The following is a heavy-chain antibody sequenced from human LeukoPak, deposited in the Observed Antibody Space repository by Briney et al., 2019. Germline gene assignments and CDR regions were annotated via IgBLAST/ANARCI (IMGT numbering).Heavy chain of an antibody. CDR1: GFTFSGFW. Sequence: GGSLRLSCAASGFTFSGFWMSCVRQAPGKGLEWVANIKQDATEKYYIDSVKGRFTISRDNVQNSLYLQMDSLRVEDTAVYYCARDKPRDSVAGSNFDYWGQGILVTVSS. V-gene: IGHV3-7*01. CDR2: IKQDATEK. D-gene: IGHD6-19*01. CDR3: ARDKPRDSVAGSNFDY. J-gene: IGHJ4*02.